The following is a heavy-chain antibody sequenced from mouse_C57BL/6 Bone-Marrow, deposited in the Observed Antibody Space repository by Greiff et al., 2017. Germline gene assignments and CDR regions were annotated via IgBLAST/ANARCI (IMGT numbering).Heavy chain of an antibody. J-gene: IGHJ4*01. CDR1: GYTFTSYW. CDR3: ARDGYYAMDY. V-gene: IGHV1-50*01. CDR2: IDPSDSYT. D-gene: IGHD2-3*01. Sequence: QVQLQQPGAELVKPGASVKLSCKASGYTFTSYWMQWVNQRPGQGLEWIGEIDPSDSYTNYNQKFKGKATLTVDTSSSTAYMQLSSLTSEDSAVYYCARDGYYAMDYWGQGTSVTVSS.